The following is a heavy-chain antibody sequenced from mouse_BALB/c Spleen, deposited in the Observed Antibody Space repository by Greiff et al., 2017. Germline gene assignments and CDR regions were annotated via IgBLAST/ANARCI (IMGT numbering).Heavy chain of an antibody. CDR1: GFTFSSYA. J-gene: IGHJ4*01. D-gene: IGHD5-5*01. CDR2: ISSGGSYT. Sequence: EVKVVESGGGLVKPGGSLKLSCAASGFTFSSYAMSWVRQTPEKRLEWVATISSGGSYTYYPDSVKGRFTISRDNAKNTLYLQMSSLRSEDTAMYYCARQDYRYAMDYWGQGTSVTVSS. CDR3: ARQDYRYAMDY. V-gene: IGHV5-9-3*01.